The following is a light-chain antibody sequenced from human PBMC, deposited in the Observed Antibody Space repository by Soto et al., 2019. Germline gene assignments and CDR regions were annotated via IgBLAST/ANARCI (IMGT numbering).Light chain of an antibody. V-gene: IGLV1-40*01. CDR3: QSYYSSRSVHVV. J-gene: IGLJ2*01. Sequence: QSVLTQPPSVSGAPRQRVTISCTGSSSNLGAGYDVHWYQQLPGTAPKLLIYGNSNRPSGVPDRFSGSKSGTSASLAITGLQAEYEADYCCQSYYSSRSVHVVFGGGTKVTVL. CDR2: GNS. CDR1: SSNLGAGYD.